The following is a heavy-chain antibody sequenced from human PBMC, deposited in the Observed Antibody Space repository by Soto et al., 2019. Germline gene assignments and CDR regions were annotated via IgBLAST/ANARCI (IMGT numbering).Heavy chain of an antibody. J-gene: IGHJ2*01. V-gene: IGHV3-15*07. CDR2: IKSKTDGGTT. CDR3: IFFFQAEDGIRDTVPVSAFLLNRSSDL. D-gene: IGHD2-15*01. Sequence: KGLEWIGRIKSKTDGGTTDYAAPVKGRFTISRDDSKNTLYLQMNSLKTEDTAVYYCIFFFQAEDGIRDTVPVSAFLLNRSSDL.